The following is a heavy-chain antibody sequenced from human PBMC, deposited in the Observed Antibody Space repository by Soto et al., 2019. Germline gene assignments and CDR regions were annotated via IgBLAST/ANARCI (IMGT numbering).Heavy chain of an antibody. Sequence: ASVKVSCKASGYTFTSYAMHWVRQAPGQRLEWMGWINAGNGNTKYSQKFQGRVTITRDTSASTAYMELSSLRSEDTAVYYCARDTIHYYYDSSGGPFDYWGQGTLVTVSS. V-gene: IGHV1-3*01. CDR3: ARDTIHYYYDSSGGPFDY. D-gene: IGHD3-22*01. J-gene: IGHJ4*02. CDR1: GYTFTSYA. CDR2: INAGNGNT.